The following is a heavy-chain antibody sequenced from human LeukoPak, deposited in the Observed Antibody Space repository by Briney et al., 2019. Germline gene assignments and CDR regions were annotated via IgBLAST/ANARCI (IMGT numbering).Heavy chain of an antibody. V-gene: IGHV3-7*01. CDR1: GFTFSTYW. J-gene: IGHJ4*02. CDR3: ARDLSSTSSWATVPDY. Sequence: PGGSLRLSCAASGFTFSTYWMSWVRQAPGKGLEWVANINQDGSGKYYVDSVKGRFTISRDNAKNSLYLQMNSLRAEDTAVYYCARDLSSTSSWATVPDYWGQGTLVTVSS. CDR2: INQDGSGK. D-gene: IGHD2-2*01.